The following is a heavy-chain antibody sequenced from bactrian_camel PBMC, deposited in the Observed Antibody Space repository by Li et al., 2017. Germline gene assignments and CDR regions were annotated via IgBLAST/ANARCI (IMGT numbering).Heavy chain of an antibody. J-gene: IGHJ4*01. CDR1: GDSFSRYY. CDR3: AADPGPLSDGLGRIVATSPDY. V-gene: IGHV3S6*01. CDR2: IYSYGGVTSDT. D-gene: IGHD1*01. Sequence: QVQLVESGGGSVQTGGSLRLSCVASGDSFSRYYYGWFRQAPGKEREGVAAIYSYGGVTSDTYYADSVMGRFSVSKDSAKNTPYLQMNNLKPEDTAMYYCAADPGPLSDGLGRIVATSPDYWGQGTQV.